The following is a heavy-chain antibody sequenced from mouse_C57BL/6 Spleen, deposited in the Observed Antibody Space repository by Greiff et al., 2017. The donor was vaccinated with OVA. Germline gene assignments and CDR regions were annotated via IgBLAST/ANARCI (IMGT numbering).Heavy chain of an antibody. V-gene: IGHV1-81*01. CDR1: GYTFTSYG. CDR2: IYPRSGNT. Sequence: QVQLKQSGAELARPGASVKLSCKASGYTFTSYGISWVKQRTGQGLEWIGEIYPRSGNTYYNEKFKGKATLTADKSSSTAYMELRSLTSEDSAVYFCASTDYDYDAYWGQGTLVTVSA. J-gene: IGHJ3*01. D-gene: IGHD2-4*01. CDR3: ASTDYDYDAY.